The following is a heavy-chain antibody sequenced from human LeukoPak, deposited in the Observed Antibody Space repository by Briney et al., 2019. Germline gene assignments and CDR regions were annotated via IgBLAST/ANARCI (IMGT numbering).Heavy chain of an antibody. D-gene: IGHD3-22*01. CDR3: ARLPTFYYDSSHYHYDY. J-gene: IGHJ4*02. Sequence: GGSLRLSCAASGFTVSSNYMTWVRQAPGRGLEWVSIIYGGGSTSYADSVKGRFTISRDNSKNTLYLQMNSLRAEDTAVYYCARLPTFYYDSSHYHYDYWGQGTLVTVSS. CDR1: GFTVSSNY. CDR2: IYGGGST. V-gene: IGHV3-53*01.